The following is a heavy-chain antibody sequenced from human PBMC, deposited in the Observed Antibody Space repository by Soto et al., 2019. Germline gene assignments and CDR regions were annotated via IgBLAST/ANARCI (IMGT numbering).Heavy chain of an antibody. CDR3: VSWTATKAFYGMDV. CDR2: ISAYNGNT. CDR1: GYTFTSYG. V-gene: IGHV1-18*01. J-gene: IGHJ6*02. Sequence: QVQLVQSGAEVKKPGASVKVSCKASGYTFTSYGISWVRQAPGQGLEWMGWISAYNGNTNYAQKLQGRVTMTTDTSTSTAFMELRSLRSDDTAVYYCVSWTATKAFYGMDVWGQGTTVTVSS. D-gene: IGHD2-21*02.